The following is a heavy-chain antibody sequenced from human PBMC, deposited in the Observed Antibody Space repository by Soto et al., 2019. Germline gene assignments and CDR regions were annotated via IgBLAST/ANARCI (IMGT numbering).Heavy chain of an antibody. D-gene: IGHD5-12*01. V-gene: IGHV3-23*01. CDR2: ITKTGRST. Sequence: EVQLLESGGGLVQPGGSLRISCATSGFRFSDYGINWVRQAPGKGLEWVSGITKTGRSTFLADSVRGRFTISRDNLNNIVYLQMNSLGADDTALYYCTKDSYGYDFAFESWGQGTMVTVSS. CDR1: GFRFSDYG. CDR3: TKDSYGYDFAFES. J-gene: IGHJ3*02.